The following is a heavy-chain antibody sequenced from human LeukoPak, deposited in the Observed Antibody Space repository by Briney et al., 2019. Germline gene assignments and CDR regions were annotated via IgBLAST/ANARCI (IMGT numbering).Heavy chain of an antibody. V-gene: IGHV3-11*01. CDR3: ARGPDYYYDSSGSFDY. Sequence: SGGSLRLSCAASGFSFSDHYMAWIRQAPGKGLEWVSYVRGSGNTIYHADSVKGRFTISRDTAKNSVHLQMNSLRVDDTAVYYCARGPDYYYDSSGSFDYWGQGTLVTVSS. D-gene: IGHD3-22*01. CDR2: VRGSGNTI. CDR1: GFSFSDHY. J-gene: IGHJ4*02.